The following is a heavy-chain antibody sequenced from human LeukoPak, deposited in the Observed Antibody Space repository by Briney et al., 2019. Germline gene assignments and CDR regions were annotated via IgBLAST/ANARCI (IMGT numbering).Heavy chain of an antibody. V-gene: IGHV1-2*02. J-gene: IGHJ4*02. CDR1: GYTFTGNY. CDR2: INPNSGGT. D-gene: IGHD3-10*01. CDR3: ARGINGFDY. Sequence: ASVKVSCKGSGYTFTGNYIHWVRQAPGQGLEWMGWINPNSGGTNSAQKFQDRVTMTRGTSISTVYMELSRLRSDDTAVYYCARGINGFDYWGQGTLVTVSS.